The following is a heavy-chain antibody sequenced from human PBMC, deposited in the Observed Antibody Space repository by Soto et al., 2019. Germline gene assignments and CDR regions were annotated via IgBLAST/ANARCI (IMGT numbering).Heavy chain of an antibody. D-gene: IGHD6-19*01. Sequence: ASVKVSCKASGYTFPTYTIHWVRQAPGQSLEWMGWITPDNGKTYYAQKFQGRVTITRDESASTAYMELSSLRSEDTAVYYCARDFTRYSSGFYYYYGMDVWGQGTTVTVSS. V-gene: IGHV1-3*01. CDR2: ITPDNGKT. CDR3: ARDFTRYSSGFYYYYGMDV. CDR1: GYTFPTYT. J-gene: IGHJ6*02.